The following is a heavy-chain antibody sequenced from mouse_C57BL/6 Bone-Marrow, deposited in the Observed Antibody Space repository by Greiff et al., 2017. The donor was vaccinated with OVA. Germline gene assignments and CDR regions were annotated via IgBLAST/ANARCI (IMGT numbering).Heavy chain of an antibody. J-gene: IGHJ4*01. CDR2: IYWDDDK. CDR1: GFSLSTSGMG. V-gene: IGHV8-12*01. CDR3: SRSGSYVYYFAMDY. D-gene: IGHD2-12*01. Sequence: QVTLKVSGPGILQPSQTLSLTCTFSGFSLSTSGMGVSWLRQPSGKGLEWLAHIYWDDDKCYNPFLKSRIPISKVTSRNQVFLKITSVDTADTASFYCSRSGSYVYYFAMDYWGQGTSVTVSS.